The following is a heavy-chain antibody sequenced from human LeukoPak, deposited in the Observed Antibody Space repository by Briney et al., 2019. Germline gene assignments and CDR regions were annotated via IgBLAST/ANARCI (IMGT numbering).Heavy chain of an antibody. Sequence: TGGSLRLSCAASGFTFSSYDMHWVRQATGKGLEWVSAIGTAGDTYYPGSVKGRFTISRENAKNSLYLQMNSLRAEDTAVYYCGRNQGYTYGSVWGQGTLVTVSS. CDR2: IGTAGDT. V-gene: IGHV3-13*01. CDR3: GRNQGYTYGSV. J-gene: IGHJ4*02. D-gene: IGHD5-18*01. CDR1: GFTFSSYD.